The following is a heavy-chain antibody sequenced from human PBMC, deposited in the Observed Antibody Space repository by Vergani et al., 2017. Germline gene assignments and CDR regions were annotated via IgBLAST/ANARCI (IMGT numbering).Heavy chain of an antibody. CDR2: INWNGGST. Sequence: EVQLLESGGGLVQPGGSLRLSCAASGFTFDDYGMSWVRQAPGKGLEWVSGINWNGGSTGYADSVKGRFTISRDNAKNSLYLQMNSLRAEDTALYYCARALWFGELLNWYFDLWGRGTLVTVSS. V-gene: IGHV3-20*04. CDR1: GFTFDDYG. J-gene: IGHJ2*01. D-gene: IGHD3-10*01. CDR3: ARALWFGELLNWYFDL.